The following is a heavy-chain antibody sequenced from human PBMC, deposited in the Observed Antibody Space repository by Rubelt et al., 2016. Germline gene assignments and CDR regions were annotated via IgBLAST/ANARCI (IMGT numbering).Heavy chain of an antibody. D-gene: IGHD2-21*02. Sequence: EWVSSISSSSGYIYYADSVKGRFTISRDNAENSLYLQMNSLTAEDTAVYYCARDNFDGVVVTAILGYWGQGTLVTVSS. CDR3: ARDNFDGVVVTAILGY. V-gene: IGHV3-21*01. J-gene: IGHJ4*02. CDR2: ISSSSGYI.